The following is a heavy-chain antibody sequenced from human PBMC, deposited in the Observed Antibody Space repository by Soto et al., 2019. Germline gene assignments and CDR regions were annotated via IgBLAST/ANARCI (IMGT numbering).Heavy chain of an antibody. Sequence: QVQLRESGPGLLKASETLSLTCSVSGDSVSSDSYFWTWIRQPPGKGLEWIAYISYTGDTNYNPSLKSRVTIALDTSRNQFSLTLTSVTAADTAVYFCARIVVGATLDVWGQGSLVTVSS. D-gene: IGHD1-26*01. V-gene: IGHV4-61*01. CDR1: GDSVSSDSYF. J-gene: IGHJ4*02. CDR3: ARIVVGATLDV. CDR2: ISYTGDT.